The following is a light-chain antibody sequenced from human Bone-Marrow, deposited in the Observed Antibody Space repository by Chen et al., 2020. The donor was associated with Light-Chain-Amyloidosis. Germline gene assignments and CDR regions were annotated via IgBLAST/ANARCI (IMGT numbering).Light chain of an antibody. Sequence: NFMLTQPHSVSESPGKTVIIPCTRSSGSIATNYVQWYQQRPGSSPTTVIYEDDQRPSGVPDRFSGSIDRSSNSPSLTISGLKTEDEADYYCQSYQGSSQGVFGGGTKLTVL. V-gene: IGLV6-57*01. CDR1: SGSIATNY. J-gene: IGLJ3*02. CDR2: EDD. CDR3: QSYQGSSQGV.